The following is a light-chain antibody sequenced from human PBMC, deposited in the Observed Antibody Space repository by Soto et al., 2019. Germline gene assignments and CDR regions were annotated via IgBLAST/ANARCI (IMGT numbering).Light chain of an antibody. CDR1: PIVSIH. Sequence: MPPSQGTLSLSLVSLSTTSFISLPIVSIHLAWDQQKPGQAPRLIIYDTSTRATSIPDRFSGSGSGTEFTLTISRLKSEDFAVYYCQKHSNWPPINFGKGSKLEIK. CDR3: QKHSNWPPIN. V-gene: IGKV3-15*01. J-gene: IGKJ5*01. CDR2: DTS.